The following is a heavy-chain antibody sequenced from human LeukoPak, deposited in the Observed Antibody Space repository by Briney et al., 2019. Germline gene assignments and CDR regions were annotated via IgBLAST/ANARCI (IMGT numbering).Heavy chain of an antibody. Sequence: PGRSLRLSCAASGFTFSSYGMHWVRQAPGKGLEWVAVIWYDGSNKYYADSVKGRFTISRDNSKNTLYLQMNSLRAEDTAVYYCAKDMGSSWYAGGYWGQGTLVTVSS. J-gene: IGHJ4*02. V-gene: IGHV3-33*06. CDR2: IWYDGSNK. CDR1: GFTFSSYG. CDR3: AKDMGSSWYAGGY. D-gene: IGHD6-13*01.